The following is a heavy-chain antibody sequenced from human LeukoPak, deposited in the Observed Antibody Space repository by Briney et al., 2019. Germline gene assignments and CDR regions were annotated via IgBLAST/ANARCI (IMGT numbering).Heavy chain of an antibody. CDR1: GGSITNYY. CDR3: GGDAVPYDALHI. J-gene: IGHJ3*02. D-gene: IGHD2-2*01. CDR2: VFYSGST. V-gene: IGHV4-59*01. Sequence: SETLSLTCTVSGGSITNYYWNWIRQPPGKGLEWIGYVFYSGSTNYNPSLKRRVTISVDTSKNQFSLLLRSVTGAYTPAYYSGGDAVPYDALHIWGQGTMVTVSS.